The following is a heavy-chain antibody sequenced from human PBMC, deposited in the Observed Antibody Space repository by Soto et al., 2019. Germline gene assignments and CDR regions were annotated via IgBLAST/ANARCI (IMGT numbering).Heavy chain of an antibody. CDR2: ISYDGSNK. V-gene: IGHV3-30*18. Sequence: GGSLRLSCAASGFTFSSYGMHWVRQAPGKGLEWVAVISYDGSNKYYADSVKGRFTISRDNSKNTLYLQMNSLRAEDTAVYYCAKDPYGSGSYWSDYWGQGTLVTVSS. D-gene: IGHD3-10*01. CDR1: GFTFSSYG. CDR3: AKDPYGSGSYWSDY. J-gene: IGHJ4*02.